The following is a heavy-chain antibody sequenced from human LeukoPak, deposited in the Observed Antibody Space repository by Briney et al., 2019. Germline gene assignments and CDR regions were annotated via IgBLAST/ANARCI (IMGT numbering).Heavy chain of an antibody. V-gene: IGHV1-69*13. CDR3: ARDSRIGDWNYAFWFDP. CDR2: IIPIFGTA. J-gene: IGHJ5*02. D-gene: IGHD1-7*01. Sequence: SVKVSCKASGYTFTSYGISWVRQAPGQGLEWMGGIIPIFGTANYAQKFQGRVTITADESTSTAYMELSSLRSEDTAVYYCARDSRIGDWNYAFWFDPWGQGTLVTVSS. CDR1: GYTFTSYG.